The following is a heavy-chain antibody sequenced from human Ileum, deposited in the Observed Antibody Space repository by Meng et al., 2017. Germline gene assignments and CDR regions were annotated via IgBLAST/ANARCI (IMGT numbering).Heavy chain of an antibody. D-gene: IGHD1-26*01. CDR3: AREWSGSYRHFDY. CDR1: GASISASDW. CDR2: IHHSGST. Sequence: HVQRQDAGPGLLKPSGTLSLHCPASGASISASDWWSWARQPPGKGLEWIGEIHHSGSTNYNPSLKSRVTISVDKSKNQFSLKLNSVTAADTAVYYCAREWSGSYRHFDYWGQGTLVTVSS. V-gene: IGHV4-4*02. J-gene: IGHJ4*02.